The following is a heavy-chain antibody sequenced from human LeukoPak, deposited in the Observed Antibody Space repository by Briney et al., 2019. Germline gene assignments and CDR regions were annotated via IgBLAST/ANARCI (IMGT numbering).Heavy chain of an antibody. CDR3: ARVSSGGSYSDC. V-gene: IGHV3-21*03. CDR2: ISSSGSFI. CDR1: GFTFSSYS. J-gene: IGHJ4*02. Sequence: GGSLRLSCAASGFTFSSYSINWVRQAPGKGLEWVSSISSSGSFIYYVDSVKGRFTISRDNAKNSLHLQMNSLRAEDTAVYYCARVSSGGSYSDCWGQGTLVTVSS. D-gene: IGHD2-15*01.